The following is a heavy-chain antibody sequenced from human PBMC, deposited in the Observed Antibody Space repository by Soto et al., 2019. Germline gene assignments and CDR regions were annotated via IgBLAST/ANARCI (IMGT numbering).Heavy chain of an antibody. CDR1: SASLSSSTYY. J-gene: IGHJ4*02. V-gene: IGHV4-39*01. Sequence: SETLSLTCSVSSASLSSSTYYWSWIRQPPGRGPEWIGSIYYSGNTYYKPSLKSRVSISIDTSRNQFSLKLTSVTAADTGVYYCSSSSAFHYWDTEILVT. CDR3: SSSSAFHY. D-gene: IGHD6-25*01. CDR2: IYYSGNT.